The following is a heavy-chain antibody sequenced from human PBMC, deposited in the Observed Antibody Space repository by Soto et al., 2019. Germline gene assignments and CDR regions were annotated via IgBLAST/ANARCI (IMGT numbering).Heavy chain of an antibody. CDR3: ARDHTVNTVRYYYYGMDV. CDR1: GGSVSSGSYY. D-gene: IGHD4-4*01. V-gene: IGHV4-61*01. CDR2: IYYSGST. Sequence: QVQLQESGPGLVKPSETLSLTCAVSGGSVSSGSYYWSWIRQPPGKGLEWIGYIYYSGSTNYNPSLTSRVTISVDTSKNQFSLKLSSVTAADTAVYYCARDHTVNTVRYYYYGMDVWGQGTTVTVS. J-gene: IGHJ6*02.